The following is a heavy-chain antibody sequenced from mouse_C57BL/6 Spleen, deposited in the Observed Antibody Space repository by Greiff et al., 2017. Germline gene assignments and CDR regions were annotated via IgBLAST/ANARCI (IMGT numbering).Heavy chain of an antibody. CDR3: ARRSYSISYYYGC. CDR1: GYTFTSYW. D-gene: IGHD2-5*01. V-gene: IGHV1-52*01. CDR2: IDPSDSET. Sequence: VQLQQPGAELVRPGSSVKLSCTASGYTFTSYWMHWVKQRPIQGLEWIGNIDPSDSETHYNPKFKDKATLTVDKSSSTAYVQLSSLTSEDSAVYYCARRSYSISYYYGCWGQGTTLTVSS. J-gene: IGHJ2*01.